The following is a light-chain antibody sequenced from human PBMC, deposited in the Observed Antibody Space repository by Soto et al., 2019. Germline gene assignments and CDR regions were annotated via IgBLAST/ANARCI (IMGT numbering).Light chain of an antibody. Sequence: QMTQSPSTLSASVGDRVTITCRASQNIRRRLAWFQQKPGKAPKLLIYDASSLESGVPQRFSGSGSGTEFTLTISRQQTDDFSAYYCQQYHSYWTFGEGTKVE. CDR1: QNIRRR. J-gene: IGKJ1*01. V-gene: IGKV1-5*01. CDR3: QQYHSYWT. CDR2: DAS.